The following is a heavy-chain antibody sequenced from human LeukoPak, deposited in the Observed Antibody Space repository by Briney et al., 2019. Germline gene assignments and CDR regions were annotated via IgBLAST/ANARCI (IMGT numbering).Heavy chain of an antibody. D-gene: IGHD2-15*01. Sequence: VASVTVSCTASGYTFTSYYMHWVRQAPGQGLEWMGIINPSGGSTSYAQKFQGRVTMTRDMSTSTVYMELSSLRSEDTAVYYCARDWGYRYCTGGSCYTNDFDYWGQGTLVTVSS. V-gene: IGHV1-46*01. CDR2: INPSGGST. CDR1: GYTFTSYY. J-gene: IGHJ4*02. CDR3: ARDWGYRYCTGGSCYTNDFDY.